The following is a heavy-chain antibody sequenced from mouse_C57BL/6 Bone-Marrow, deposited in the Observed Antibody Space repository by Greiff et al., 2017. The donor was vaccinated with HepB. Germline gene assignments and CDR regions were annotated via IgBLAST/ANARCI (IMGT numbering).Heavy chain of an antibody. CDR1: GFNIKDDY. Sequence: EVQLQQSGAELVRPGASVKLSCTASGFNIKDDYMHWVKQRPEQGLEWIGWIDPENGDTEYASKFQGKATITADTSSNTAYLQLSSLTSEDTAVYYFTTEGLLEVFYAMDYWGQGTSVTVSS. D-gene: IGHD2-14*01. V-gene: IGHV14-4*01. CDR3: TTEGLLEVFYAMDY. CDR2: IDPENGDT. J-gene: IGHJ4*01.